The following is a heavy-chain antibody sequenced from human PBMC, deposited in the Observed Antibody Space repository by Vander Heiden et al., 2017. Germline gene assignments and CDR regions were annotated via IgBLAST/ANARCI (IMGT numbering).Heavy chain of an antibody. Sequence: VQLVESGGGVVQPGRSLRLSCAASGFTFSSYGMHWVRQAPGKGLEWVAVISYDGSNKYYADSVKGRFTISRDNSKNTLYLQMNSLRAEDTAVYYCASPSFDYWGQGTLVTVSS. CDR1: GFTFSSYG. V-gene: IGHV3-30*03. CDR3: ASPSFDY. CDR2: ISYDGSNK. J-gene: IGHJ4*02.